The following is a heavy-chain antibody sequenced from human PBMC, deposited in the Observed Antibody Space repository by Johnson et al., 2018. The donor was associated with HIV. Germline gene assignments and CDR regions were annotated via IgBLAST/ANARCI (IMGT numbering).Heavy chain of an antibody. CDR1: GFTFSDYD. J-gene: IGHJ3*02. CDR3: AREGMYSSYQGSFDI. CDR2: IGTAGDT. Sequence: VQLVESGGGLVKPGGSLRLSCAASGFTFSDYDMHWVRQATGKGLEWVSAIGTAGDTYYPGSVKGRFTISRENAKNSLYLQMNSLRAGDTAVYYCAREGMYSSYQGSFDIWGQGTMVTVSS. D-gene: IGHD6-6*01. V-gene: IGHV3-13*01.